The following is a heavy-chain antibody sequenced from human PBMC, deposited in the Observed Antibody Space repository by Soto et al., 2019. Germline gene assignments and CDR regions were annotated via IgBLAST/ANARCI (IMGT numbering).Heavy chain of an antibody. CDR2: ISYDGSNK. V-gene: IGHV3-30*18. Sequence: GGSLRLSCAASGFTFSSYGMHWVRQAPGKGLEWVAVISYDGSNKYYADSVKGRFTISRDNSKNTLYLQMNSLRAEDTAVYYCANPANYTSHSSSWYQTYYFDYWGQGTLVTVSS. D-gene: IGHD6-13*01. CDR3: ANPANYTSHSSSWYQTYYFDY. CDR1: GFTFSSYG. J-gene: IGHJ4*02.